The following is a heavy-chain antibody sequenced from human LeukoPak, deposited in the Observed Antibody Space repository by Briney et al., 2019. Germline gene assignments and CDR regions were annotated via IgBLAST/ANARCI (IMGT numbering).Heavy chain of an antibody. D-gene: IGHD3-16*01. V-gene: IGHV3-66*01. CDR3: AGGPGFIIDY. Sequence: GGSLRLSCAASGFTFNIYTMNWVRQATGKGLEWVSRIHKDGRTDYADSVRARFTISRDNSKNTVYLQMNSLGAEDTAVYYCAGGPGFIIDYWGQGTLVTVSS. J-gene: IGHJ4*02. CDR2: IHKDGRT. CDR1: GFTFNIYT.